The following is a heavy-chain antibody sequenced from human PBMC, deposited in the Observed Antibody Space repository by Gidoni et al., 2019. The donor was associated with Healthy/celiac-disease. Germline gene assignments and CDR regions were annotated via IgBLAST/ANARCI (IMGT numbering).Heavy chain of an antibody. V-gene: IGHV3-30*18. D-gene: IGHD5-18*01. CDR1: GFTFTSYG. Sequence: QVHLVVSGGGVVQPGRSLRLSCAASGFTFTSYGMHWVRQAPGKGLEWVAVISYDGSNKYYADSVKGRFTISRDNSKNTLYLQMNSLRAEDTAVYYCAKDLSVDTAMVLDYWGQGTLVTVSS. J-gene: IGHJ4*02. CDR3: AKDLSVDTAMVLDY. CDR2: ISYDGSNK.